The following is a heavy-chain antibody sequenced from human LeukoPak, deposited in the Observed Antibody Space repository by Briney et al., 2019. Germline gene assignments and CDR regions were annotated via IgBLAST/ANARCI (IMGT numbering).Heavy chain of an antibody. Sequence: ASVNVSCKASGYTFTSYCISWVRQAAGQGLEWMGWISAYNGNTNYAQKLQGRVTMTTDTSTSTAYMELRSLRSDDTAVYYCARDIGYGTFDYWGQGTLVTVSS. V-gene: IGHV1-18*04. D-gene: IGHD5-12*01. CDR2: ISAYNGNT. CDR1: GYTFTSYC. J-gene: IGHJ4*02. CDR3: ARDIGYGTFDY.